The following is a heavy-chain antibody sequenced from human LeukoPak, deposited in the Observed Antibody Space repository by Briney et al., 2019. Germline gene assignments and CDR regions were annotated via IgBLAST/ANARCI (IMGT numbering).Heavy chain of an antibody. Sequence: GGSLRLSCTASGFTFSSYSVNWVRQAPGKGLEWVSYISSSSSTIYYADSVKGRFTISRDNAKNSLYLQMNSLRDEDTAVYYCARDPTYYDSSGYLDYWGQGTLVTVSS. CDR3: ARDPTYYDSSGYLDY. CDR1: GFTFSSYS. CDR2: ISSSSSTI. V-gene: IGHV3-48*02. D-gene: IGHD3-22*01. J-gene: IGHJ4*02.